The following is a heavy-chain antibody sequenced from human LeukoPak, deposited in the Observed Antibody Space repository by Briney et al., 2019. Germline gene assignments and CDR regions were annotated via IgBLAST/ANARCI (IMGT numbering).Heavy chain of an antibody. J-gene: IGHJ5*02. D-gene: IGHD3-10*01. Sequence: GGSLRLACAASGFTFSSYSMDWVRQAPVKGLEWVSCISSSSSYIYYADSVKGRFTISRDNAKNSLYLQMNSLRAEDTAVYYCARGGDNSNNWFDPWGQGTLVTVSS. CDR1: GFTFSSYS. CDR3: ARGGDNSNNWFDP. CDR2: ISSSSSYI. V-gene: IGHV3-21*01.